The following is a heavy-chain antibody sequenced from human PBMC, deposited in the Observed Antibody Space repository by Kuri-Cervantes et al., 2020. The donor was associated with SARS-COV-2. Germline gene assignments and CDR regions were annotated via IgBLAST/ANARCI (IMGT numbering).Heavy chain of an antibody. V-gene: IGHV4-59*01. CDR2: IYNSGST. J-gene: IGHJ2*01. CDR3: ARVSGSGSNWAWYFDL. Sequence: SETLSLTCTVSGGSISSYYWSWIRQPPGKGLEWIGYIYNSGSTNYNPSLKSRVTISVDTSKNQFSLKLSSVTAADTAVYHCARVSGSGSNWAWYFDLWGRGNRV. D-gene: IGHD1-26*01. CDR1: GGSISSYY.